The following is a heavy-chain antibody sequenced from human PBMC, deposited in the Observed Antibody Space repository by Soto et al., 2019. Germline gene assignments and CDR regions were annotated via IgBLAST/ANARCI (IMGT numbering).Heavy chain of an antibody. CDR1: GGSISSYY. CDR3: ARQDRTFSYMDV. J-gene: IGHJ6*03. D-gene: IGHD1-1*01. V-gene: IGHV4-59*08. Sequence: PSETLSLTCTVSGGSISSYYWSWIRQPPGKGLEWIGYIYYSGSTNYNPSLKSRVTISVDTSKNQFSLKLSSVTAADTAVYYCARQDRTFSYMDVWGKGTTVTVS. CDR2: IYYSGST.